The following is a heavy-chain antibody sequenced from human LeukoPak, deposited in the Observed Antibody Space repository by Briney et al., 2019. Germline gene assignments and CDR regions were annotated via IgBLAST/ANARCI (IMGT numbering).Heavy chain of an antibody. D-gene: IGHD3-3*01. Sequence: GESLKISCEVYGYSFTTYWLGWVRQMPGKGLEWMGTFNPGDSDTRYSPSFQGQVTISADKSISTAYLQWSSLKASDTAMYYCARRSSDFWSGPVEYYMDVWGKGTTVTVSS. CDR3: ARRSSDFWSGPVEYYMDV. J-gene: IGHJ6*03. CDR1: GYSFTTYW. CDR2: FNPGDSDT. V-gene: IGHV5-51*01.